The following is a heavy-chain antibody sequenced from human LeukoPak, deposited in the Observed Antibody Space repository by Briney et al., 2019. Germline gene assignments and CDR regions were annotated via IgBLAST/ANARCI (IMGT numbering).Heavy chain of an antibody. D-gene: IGHD6-19*01. V-gene: IGHV4-59*01. CDR2: IYYSGST. J-gene: IGHJ4*02. Sequence: SETLSLTCTVSGGSISSYYWSWIRQPPGKGLEWIGYIYYSGSTNYNPSLKSRVTISVDTSKNQFSLKLSSVTAADTAVYYCARARGFGYSSGWYGYYFDYWGQGTLVTVSS. CDR3: ARARGFGYSSGWYGYYFDY. CDR1: GGSISSYY.